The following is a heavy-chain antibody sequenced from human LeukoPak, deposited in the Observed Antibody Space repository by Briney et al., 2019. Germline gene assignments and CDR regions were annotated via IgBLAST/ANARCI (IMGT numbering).Heavy chain of an antibody. Sequence: PSETLSLTCAVSGYSISSGYYWGWIRQPPGKGLEWIGSIYHSGSTYYNPSLKSRVTISVDTSKNQFSLKLSSVTAAGTAVYYCARTSEGAAASNWFDPWGQGTLVTVSS. D-gene: IGHD6-13*01. V-gene: IGHV4-38-2*01. J-gene: IGHJ5*02. CDR2: IYHSGST. CDR3: ARTSEGAAASNWFDP. CDR1: GYSISSGYY.